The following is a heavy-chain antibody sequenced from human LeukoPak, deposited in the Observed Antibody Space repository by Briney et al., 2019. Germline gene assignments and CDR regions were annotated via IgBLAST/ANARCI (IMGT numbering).Heavy chain of an antibody. CDR2: MNPNSGNT. V-gene: IGHV1-8*01. CDR1: GYTFTSYD. J-gene: IGHJ3*02. Sequence: ASVKVSCKASGYTFTSYDINWVRQATGQGLEWMGWMNPNSGNTGYAQKFQGRVTMTRNTSISTAYMELSSLRSEDTAVYYCARDRSDDSSGYHDAFDIWGQGTMVTVSS. CDR3: ARDRSDDSSGYHDAFDI. D-gene: IGHD3-22*01.